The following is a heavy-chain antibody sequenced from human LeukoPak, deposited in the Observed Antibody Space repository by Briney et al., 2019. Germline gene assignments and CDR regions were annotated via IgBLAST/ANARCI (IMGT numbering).Heavy chain of an antibody. Sequence: GESLKISCKGSGYSFTSYWIGWVRQMPGKGLEWMGIIYPGDSDTRYSPSFQGQVTISADKSISTAYLQWSSLKASDTAMYYCARRALDGDYGGGAFDIWGQGTMVTVSS. CDR2: IYPGDSDT. CDR3: ARRALDGDYGGGAFDI. V-gene: IGHV5-51*01. CDR1: GYSFTSYW. D-gene: IGHD4-17*01. J-gene: IGHJ3*02.